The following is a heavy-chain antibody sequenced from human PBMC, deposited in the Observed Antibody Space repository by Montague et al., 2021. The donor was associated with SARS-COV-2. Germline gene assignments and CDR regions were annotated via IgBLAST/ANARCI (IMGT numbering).Heavy chain of an antibody. J-gene: IGHJ4*02. CDR1: GGSFSNHY. V-gene: IGHV4-34*01. CDR3: ARGTLSVKMGVVVFCGGIYYFDA. CDR2: SNESGST. Sequence: SETLSLTCAVYGGSFSNHYWSWIRQSPGKGLEWIGESNESGSTNYNPSLKSRVTISVDTSKNQFSLNLKSVTAADTAVYYCARGTLSVKMGVVVFCGGIYYFDAWGQGTLVAVSS. D-gene: IGHD2-15*01.